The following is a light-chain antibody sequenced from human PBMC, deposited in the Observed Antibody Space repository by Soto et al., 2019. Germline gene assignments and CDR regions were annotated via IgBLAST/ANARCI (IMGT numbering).Light chain of an antibody. CDR3: QNRGNLPLT. J-gene: IGKJ4*01. CDR2: DAS. V-gene: IGKV3-11*01. Sequence: EIVLTQSPVTLSLSPGERATLSCMASQSVSRSLAWYQQKPGQAPRLLIYDASNRATGIPARFSGSGSGTDFTLTISSLEPEDVAVYFCQNRGNLPLTFGGGTKVEIK. CDR1: QSVSRS.